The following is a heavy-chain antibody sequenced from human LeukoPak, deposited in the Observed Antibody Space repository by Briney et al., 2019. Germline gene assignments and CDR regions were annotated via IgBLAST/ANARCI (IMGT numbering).Heavy chain of an antibody. CDR3: ARESNYYDSSGYYQVFDY. CDR1: GGSINSYY. V-gene: IGHV4-59*01. J-gene: IGHJ4*02. CDR2: IFYSGST. Sequence: PSETLSLTCTVSGGSINSYYWSWIRQPPGKGLEWIGYIFYSGSTEYNPSLKSRVSISQDPSRNQFSLNLSSVTAADTAVYYCARESNYYDSSGYYQVFDYWGQGTLVTVSS. D-gene: IGHD3-22*01.